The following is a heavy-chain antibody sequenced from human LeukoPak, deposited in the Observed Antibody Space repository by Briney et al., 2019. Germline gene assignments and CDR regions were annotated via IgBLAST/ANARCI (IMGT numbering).Heavy chain of an antibody. CDR1: GGSISSGSYY. CDR2: INHSGST. J-gene: IGHJ6*02. Sequence: PSETLSLTCTVSGGSISSGSYYWAWIRQPPGKGLEWIGEINHSGSTNYNPSLKSRVTISVDTSKNQFSLKLSSVTAADTAVYYCARATRGDRDVWGQGTTVTVSS. V-gene: IGHV4-39*07. CDR3: ARATRGDRDV. D-gene: IGHD3-10*01.